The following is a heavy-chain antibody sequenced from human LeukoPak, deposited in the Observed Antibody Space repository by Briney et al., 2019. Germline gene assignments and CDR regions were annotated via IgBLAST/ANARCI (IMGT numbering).Heavy chain of an antibody. V-gene: IGHV3-30*03. CDR1: GFTFSSYG. CDR2: ISYDGSNK. J-gene: IGHJ4*02. Sequence: PGRSLRLSCAASGFTFSSYGMHWVRQAPGKGLEWVAVISYDGSNKYYADSVKGRFTISRDNAKNSLYLQMNSLRDEDTAVYYCARFPHYYDSSGYSFWGQGTLVTVSS. CDR3: ARFPHYYDSSGYSF. D-gene: IGHD3-22*01.